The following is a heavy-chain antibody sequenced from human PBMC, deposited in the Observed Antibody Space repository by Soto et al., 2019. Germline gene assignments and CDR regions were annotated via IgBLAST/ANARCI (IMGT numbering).Heavy chain of an antibody. Sequence: GGSLRLSCAASGFTFSSYSMNWVRQAPGKGLEWVSSISSSSSYIYYADSVKGRFTISRDNAKNSLYLQMNSLRAEDTAVYYCARVGGGYQLLHAFDICGQGTMVIVSS. D-gene: IGHD2-2*01. CDR3: ARVGGGYQLLHAFDI. J-gene: IGHJ3*02. V-gene: IGHV3-21*01. CDR2: ISSSSSYI. CDR1: GFTFSSYS.